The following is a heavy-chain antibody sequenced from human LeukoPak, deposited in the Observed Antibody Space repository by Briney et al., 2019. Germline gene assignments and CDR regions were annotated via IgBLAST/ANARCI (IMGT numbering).Heavy chain of an antibody. V-gene: IGHV3-48*02. J-gene: IGHJ3*02. CDR3: ARDFRYTYDSIVQAFDI. D-gene: IGHD5-18*01. Sequence: PGGSLRLSCAASGFTFSRYSLNWVRQAPGKGLDCLSYICSGSSTIYYADSVKGRFPISRDNAKNSLYLQMNSLRDEETAVYYCARDFRYTYDSIVQAFDIWGQGTMVTVSS. CDR1: GFTFSRYS. CDR2: ICSGSSTI.